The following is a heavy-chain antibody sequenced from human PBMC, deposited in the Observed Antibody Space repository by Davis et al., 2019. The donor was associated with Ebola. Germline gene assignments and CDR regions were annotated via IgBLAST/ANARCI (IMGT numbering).Heavy chain of an antibody. J-gene: IGHJ4*02. V-gene: IGHV3-48*03. CDR1: GFTFSSYE. D-gene: IGHD3-3*01. CDR3: ARRTYDFWSGYYAYYFDY. CDR2: ISSSGSTI. Sequence: GGSLRLSCAASGFTFSSYEMNWVRQAPGKGLEWVSYISSSGSTIYYADSVKGRLTISRDNAKNSLYLQMNSLRAEDTAVYYCARRTYDFWSGYYAYYFDYWGQGTLVTVSS.